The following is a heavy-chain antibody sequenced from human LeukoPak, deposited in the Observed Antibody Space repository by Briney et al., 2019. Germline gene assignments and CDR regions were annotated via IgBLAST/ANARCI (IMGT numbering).Heavy chain of an antibody. CDR2: ISGSGGST. D-gene: IGHD1-1*01. J-gene: IGHJ5*02. Sequence: GGSLRLSCSVSGFTFSTYVMHWVRQAPGKGLEYVSAISGSGGSTYYADSVKGRFTISRDNSKNTLYLQMNSLRAEDTAVYYCAKRYTVIWFDPWGQGTLVTVSS. V-gene: IGHV3-64*04. CDR1: GFTFSTYV. CDR3: AKRYTVIWFDP.